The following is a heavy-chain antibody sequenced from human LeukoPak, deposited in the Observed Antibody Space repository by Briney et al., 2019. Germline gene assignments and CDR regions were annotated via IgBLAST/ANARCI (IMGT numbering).Heavy chain of an antibody. J-gene: IGHJ4*02. Sequence: GGSLRLSCAASGFTFSSYAMSWVRQAPGKGLEWVSAISGSGGSTYYADSVKGRFTISRDNSKNTLYLQMNGLRAEDTAVYYCAKAWARAVALDYFDYWGQGTLVTVPS. D-gene: IGHD6-19*01. V-gene: IGHV3-23*01. CDR3: AKAWARAVALDYFDY. CDR2: ISGSGGST. CDR1: GFTFSSYA.